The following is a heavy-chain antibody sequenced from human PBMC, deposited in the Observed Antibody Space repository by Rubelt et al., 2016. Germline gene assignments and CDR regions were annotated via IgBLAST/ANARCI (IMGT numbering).Heavy chain of an antibody. D-gene: IGHD6-19*01. Sequence: QVQLVQSGAEVKKPGASVKVSCKAAGYSFTTYSIHWVRQAPGQRLEWMGWINAGNGNTKYSQKFQGIVTITRDTSASTASMELSSLRSEDTAIYYCATGYSSGWYVAYWGQGTLVTVSS. CDR3: ATGYSSGWYVAY. CDR1: GYSFTTYS. V-gene: IGHV1-3*01. J-gene: IGHJ4*02. CDR2: INAGNGNT.